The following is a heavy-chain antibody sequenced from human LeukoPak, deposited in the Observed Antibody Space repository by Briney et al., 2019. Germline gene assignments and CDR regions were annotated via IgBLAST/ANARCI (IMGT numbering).Heavy chain of an antibody. D-gene: IGHD3-10*01. V-gene: IGHV3-20*04. CDR2: IDGNGGRT. CDR3: ARVDGSGSYISVLDY. Sequence: GGCQRLSCAASGFTFDDYGMNWARQAPGKGLEWVSGIDGNGGRTGYADSVKGRFTISRDNAKNSLYLQMSRLRAEATALYYCARVDGSGSYISVLDYWGQGTLVTVSS. J-gene: IGHJ4*02. CDR1: GFTFDDYG.